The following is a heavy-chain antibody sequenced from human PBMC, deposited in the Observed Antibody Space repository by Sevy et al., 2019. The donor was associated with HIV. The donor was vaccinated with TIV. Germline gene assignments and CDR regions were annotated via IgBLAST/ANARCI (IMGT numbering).Heavy chain of an antibody. D-gene: IGHD6-19*01. J-gene: IGHJ6*02. CDR3: ARDSLQWLPQSSYYYYYGMDV. Sequence: ASVKVSCKASGYTFTSYGISWVRQAPAQGLEWMGWISAYNGNTNYAQKLQGRVTMTTDTSTSTAYMELRSLRSDDTTVYYCARDSLQWLPQSSYYYYYGMDVWGQGTTVTVSS. CDR1: GYTFTSYG. V-gene: IGHV1-18*01. CDR2: ISAYNGNT.